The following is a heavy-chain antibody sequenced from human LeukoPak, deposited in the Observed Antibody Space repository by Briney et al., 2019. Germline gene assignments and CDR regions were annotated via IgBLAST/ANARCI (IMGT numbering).Heavy chain of an antibody. CDR3: ARGTAMVAVDY. D-gene: IGHD5-18*01. Sequence: ASVKVSCKASGYTFTSYTMNWVRQAPGQGLEWMGIINPSGGSTSYAQKFQGRVTMTRDMSTSTVYMELSSLRSEDTAVYYCARGTAMVAVDYWGQGTLVTVSS. V-gene: IGHV1-46*01. J-gene: IGHJ4*02. CDR1: GYTFTSYT. CDR2: INPSGGST.